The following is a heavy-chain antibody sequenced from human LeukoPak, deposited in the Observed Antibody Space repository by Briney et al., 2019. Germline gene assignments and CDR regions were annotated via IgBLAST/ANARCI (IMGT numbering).Heavy chain of an antibody. CDR3: ARGRSGFDWDDGGGFDP. CDR2: IIPSSGTT. J-gene: IGHJ5*02. D-gene: IGHD3-9*01. Sequence: SVKVSCKASGGTFNTYGVGWVRQAPGQGLEWMGGIIPSSGTTNYAQKFQGRVTITADESTNTAYMDLSSLTSQDTAVYYCARGRSGFDWDDGGGFDPWGQGTLVTVSS. CDR1: GGTFNTYG. V-gene: IGHV1-69*01.